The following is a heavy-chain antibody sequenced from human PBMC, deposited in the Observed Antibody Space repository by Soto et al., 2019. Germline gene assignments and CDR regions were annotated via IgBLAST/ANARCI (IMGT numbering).Heavy chain of an antibody. V-gene: IGHV1-69*01. CDR3: ARDGGDYYGSGSYYFEGYYYGMDV. Sequence: QVQLVQSGAEVQKPGSSVKVSCKASGGTFSSYAISWVRQAPGQGLEWMGGIIPIFGTANYAQKFQGRGKITGDESTNTAYMELSSLRSEDTAVYYCARDGGDYYGSGSYYFEGYYYGMDVWGQGTTVTVSS. D-gene: IGHD3-10*01. CDR2: IIPIFGTA. J-gene: IGHJ6*02. CDR1: GGTFSSYA.